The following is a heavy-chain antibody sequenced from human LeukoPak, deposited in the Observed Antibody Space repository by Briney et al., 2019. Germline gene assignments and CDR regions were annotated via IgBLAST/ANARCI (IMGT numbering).Heavy chain of an antibody. V-gene: IGHV3-48*01. J-gene: IGHJ3*02. CDR1: GFTFSSYS. CDR3: ARDRGYPAAFDI. CDR2: ISSSSSTI. Sequence: GGSLRLSCAASGFTFSSYSMNWVRQAPGKGLEWVSYISSSSSTIYYADCVKGRFTISRDNAKNSLYLQMNSLRAEDTAVYYCARDRGYPAAFDIWGQGTMVTVSS. D-gene: IGHD5-18*01.